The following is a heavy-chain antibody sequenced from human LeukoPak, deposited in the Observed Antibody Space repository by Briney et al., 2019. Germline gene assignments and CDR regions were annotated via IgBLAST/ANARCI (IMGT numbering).Heavy chain of an antibody. CDR2: IYYSGST. CDR3: ARHPYYYDSSGYGAFDI. CDR1: GGSFSGYY. Sequence: KSSETLSLTCAVYGGSFSGYYWSWIRQPPGKGLEWIGSIYYSGSTYYNPSLKSRVTISVDTSKNQFSLKLSSVTAADTAVYYCARHPYYYDSSGYGAFDIWGQGTMVTVSS. V-gene: IGHV4-34*01. D-gene: IGHD3-22*01. J-gene: IGHJ3*02.